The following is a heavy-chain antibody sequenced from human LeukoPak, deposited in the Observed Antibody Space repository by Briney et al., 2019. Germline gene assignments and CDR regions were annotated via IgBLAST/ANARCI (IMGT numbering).Heavy chain of an antibody. CDR3: ARGGGYNSGFDY. Sequence: ASVKVSCKASGYTFTSYDINWVRQATGQGLEWMGWMNPSGGNTGYAQRFQGRVTMTRNTSISTAYMELSSLRSEDTAVYYCARGGGYNSGFDYWGQGTLVTVSS. D-gene: IGHD5-24*01. V-gene: IGHV1-8*01. CDR1: GYTFTSYD. J-gene: IGHJ4*02. CDR2: MNPSGGNT.